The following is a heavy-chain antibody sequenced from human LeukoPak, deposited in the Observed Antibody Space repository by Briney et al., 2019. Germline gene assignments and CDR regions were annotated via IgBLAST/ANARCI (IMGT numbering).Heavy chain of an antibody. CDR2: MNPNSVNT. CDR3: ARGRAYYYDSSGYYDYYYGMDV. J-gene: IGHJ6*02. CDR1: GYTFTSYD. V-gene: IGHV1-8*01. Sequence: GASVKVSCKASGYTFTSYDINWVRQATGQGLEWMGWMNPNSVNTGYAQKFQGRVTMTRNTSISTAYMELSSLRSEDTAVYYCARGRAYYYDSSGYYDYYYGMDVWGQGTTVTVSS. D-gene: IGHD3-22*01.